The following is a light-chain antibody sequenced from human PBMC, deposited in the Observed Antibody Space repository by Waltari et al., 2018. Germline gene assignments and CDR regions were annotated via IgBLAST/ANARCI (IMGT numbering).Light chain of an antibody. J-gene: IGLJ2*01. CDR1: TRDVGRYNY. CDR2: EVT. CDR3: SSYTSIKTPYVV. Sequence: QSALTQPASVSGSPGQSITISCPGTTRDVGRYNYVSCYQCHPGKAPELIIYEVTNRPSGVSDRFAGSKPGNTASLSISGLQPEDEADYYCSSYTSIKTPYVVFGGGTKVTVL. V-gene: IGLV2-14*01.